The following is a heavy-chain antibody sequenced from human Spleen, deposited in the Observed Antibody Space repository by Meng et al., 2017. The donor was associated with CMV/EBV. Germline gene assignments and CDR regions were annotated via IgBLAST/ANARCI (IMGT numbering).Heavy chain of an antibody. V-gene: IGHV4-34*01. CDR2: TSHGGTS. D-gene: IGHD3-3*01. J-gene: IGHJ4*02. Sequence: SETLSLTCAVYGGSFNDAFWTWLRQPPGKGLQWIGETSHGGTSNYNPSLKSRVTLSVDTSKKQFSLRLTSVTAADTAVYYCARVPARFWSGYLDYWSQGTLVTVS. CDR3: ARVPARFWSGYLDY. CDR1: GGSFNDAF.